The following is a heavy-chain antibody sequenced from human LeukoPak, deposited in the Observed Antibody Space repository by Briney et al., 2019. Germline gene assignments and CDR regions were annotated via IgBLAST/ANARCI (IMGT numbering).Heavy chain of an antibody. J-gene: IGHJ4*02. D-gene: IGHD6-6*01. V-gene: IGHV4-39*01. CDR1: GGSISSSSYY. CDR3: ARGSS. Sequence: SETLSLTCTVSGGSISSSSYYWGWIRQPPGKGLEWIGSIFYSGTTYYNPSLESRVTISIDTSKNQFSLKLNAVTAADTAVYYCARGSSWGQGTLVTVSS. CDR2: IFYSGTT.